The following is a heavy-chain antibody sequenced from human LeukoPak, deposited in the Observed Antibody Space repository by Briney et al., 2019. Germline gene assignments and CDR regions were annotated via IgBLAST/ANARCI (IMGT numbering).Heavy chain of an antibody. V-gene: IGHV5-51*01. D-gene: IGHD1-26*01. J-gene: IGHJ4*02. CDR3: ATKAGGSHFDL. CDR1: EYTFSNLW. CDR2: VNPGDSVV. Sequence: GESLKISCEGSEYTFSNLWITWVRQTPGRSLEWMGLVNPGDSVVRYGPSLHSPSLQGQVTISADKSINTAYLQWSSLKALDTAMYYCATKAGGSHFDLWGQGTLVTVSS.